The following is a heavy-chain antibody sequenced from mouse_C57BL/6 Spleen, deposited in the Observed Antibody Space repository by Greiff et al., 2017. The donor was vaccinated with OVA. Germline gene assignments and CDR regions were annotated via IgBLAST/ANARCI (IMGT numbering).Heavy chain of an antibody. CDR3: ARSMGYGSSLYYFDY. CDR2: IYPRSGNT. J-gene: IGHJ2*01. V-gene: IGHV1-81*01. CDR1: GYTFTSYG. Sequence: QVQLQQSGAELVRPGASVKLSCKASGYTFTSYGISWVKQRTGQGLEWIGEIYPRSGNTNYNKKFKGKATLTADKSSSTAYMELHSLTSEDSAVYFCARSMGYGSSLYYFDYWGQGTTLTVSS. D-gene: IGHD1-1*01.